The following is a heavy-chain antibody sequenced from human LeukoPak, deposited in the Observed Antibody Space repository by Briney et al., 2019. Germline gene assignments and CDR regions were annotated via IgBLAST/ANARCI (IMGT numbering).Heavy chain of an antibody. D-gene: IGHD6-19*01. Sequence: GGSLRLSCAASGFTFRNYWMSWVRQAPGTGLEWVANIKQDGSDRNYVTSARGRFTISRDNAESSLYLQMSSLRVEDTAVYYCVRNLAVAGTCFDSWGQGTLVTVSS. CDR2: IKQDGSDR. CDR1: GFTFRNYW. J-gene: IGHJ4*02. CDR3: VRNLAVAGTCFDS. V-gene: IGHV3-7*03.